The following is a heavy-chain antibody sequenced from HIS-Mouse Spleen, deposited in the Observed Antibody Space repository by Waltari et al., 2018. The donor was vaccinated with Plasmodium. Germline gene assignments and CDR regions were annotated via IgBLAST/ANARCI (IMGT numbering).Heavy chain of an antibody. CDR1: VGSIRSSSYY. Sequence: QLQLQASGPCLVKPSETLSLPCTASVGSIRSSSYYWGWVRQPPGKGLEWIGSIYYSGSTYYNPSLKSRVTISVDTSKNQFSLKLSSVTAADTAVYYCARDRITGTSYFDYWGQGTLVTVSS. D-gene: IGHD1-7*01. V-gene: IGHV4-39*07. J-gene: IGHJ4*02. CDR2: IYYSGST. CDR3: ARDRITGTSYFDY.